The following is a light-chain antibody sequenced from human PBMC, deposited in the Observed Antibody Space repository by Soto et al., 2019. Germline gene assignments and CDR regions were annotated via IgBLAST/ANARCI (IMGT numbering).Light chain of an antibody. CDR1: QSVSGN. Sequence: EIVMTQSPATLSVSPGERATLSCRASQSVSGNLAWYQQTPGPPPRLLVYGASARATGIPARFSGSGSGTEFTLTISGLQSEDFAVYYCQTYDSWPLFGQGTRLEI. J-gene: IGKJ5*01. CDR3: QTYDSWPL. CDR2: GAS. V-gene: IGKV3-15*01.